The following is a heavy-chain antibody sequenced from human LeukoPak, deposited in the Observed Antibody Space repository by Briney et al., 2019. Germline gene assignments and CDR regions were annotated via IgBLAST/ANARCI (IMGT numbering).Heavy chain of an antibody. Sequence: SETLSLTCTVSGGSISSYYWSWIRQPPGKGLEWIGYIYYSGSTNYNPSLKSRVTISVDTSKNQFPLKLSSVTAADTAVYYCARGFLGYMDVWGKGTTVTVSS. CDR3: ARGFLGYMDV. J-gene: IGHJ6*03. D-gene: IGHD2/OR15-2a*01. CDR2: IYYSGST. CDR1: GGSISSYY. V-gene: IGHV4-59*01.